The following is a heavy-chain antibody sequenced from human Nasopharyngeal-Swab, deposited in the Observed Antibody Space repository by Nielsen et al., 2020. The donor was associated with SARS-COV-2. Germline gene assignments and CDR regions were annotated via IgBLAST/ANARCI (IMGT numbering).Heavy chain of an antibody. CDR1: GGSFSSYY. V-gene: IGHV4-34*01. CDR2: IIQSGST. CDR3: ARGLSGIVPSPFLGLGPYYSYYYMDV. D-gene: IGHD2-8*01. J-gene: IGHJ6*03. Sequence: LRLSCVVYGGSFSSYYWGWIRQPPGKGLEWIAEIIQSGSTNYNPSLRSRVTISVDTSKNQFSLRLTSVTAADTAVYYCARGLSGIVPSPFLGLGPYYSYYYMDVWGKGTTVTVSS.